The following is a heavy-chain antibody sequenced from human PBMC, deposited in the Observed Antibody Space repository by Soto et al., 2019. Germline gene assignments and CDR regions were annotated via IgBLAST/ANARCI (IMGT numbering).Heavy chain of an antibody. Sequence: GASVKVSCRASGGTSNNIPFPGGEQPPGQGLEWMGGSIPIFGTANYAQKFQGRVTISVDESTSTAYMELSSLRSEDTAVYYCARGRGYSGDDHYYYFDMDVWGQGTTVTVSS. CDR3: ARGRGYSGDDHYYYFDMDV. CDR2: SIPIFGTA. CDR1: GGTSNNIP. D-gene: IGHD5-12*01. J-gene: IGHJ6*02. V-gene: IGHV1-69*13.